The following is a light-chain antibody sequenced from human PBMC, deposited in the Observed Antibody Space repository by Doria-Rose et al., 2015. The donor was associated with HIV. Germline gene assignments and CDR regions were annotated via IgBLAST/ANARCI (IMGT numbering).Light chain of an antibody. CDR1: QSFSSTY. Sequence: TQSPGTLSLSPGERATLSCRASQSFSSTYLAWYQQKPGQAPSLLIYDGSTRATGIPDRFSASGSGTDFTLTSNRLEPEDCALYYCHQYGTSWTFGQGTKVEI. CDR3: HQYGTSWT. CDR2: DGS. V-gene: IGKV3-20*01. J-gene: IGKJ1*01.